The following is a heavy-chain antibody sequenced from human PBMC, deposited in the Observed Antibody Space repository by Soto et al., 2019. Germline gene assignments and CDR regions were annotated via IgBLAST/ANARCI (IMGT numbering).Heavy chain of an antibody. Sequence: EVQLLESGGGLVQPGGSLRLSCAASGFTFSDYAMSWVRQAPGKGLDWVSAISSSGDHTFYADSVKGRFTISRGNSKNTLYLQVNSLRAEDTAVYYCAKLLRPGLQFFDFWGQGTLVTVSS. CDR3: AKLLRPGLQFFDF. CDR1: GFTFSDYA. D-gene: IGHD4-4*01. J-gene: IGHJ4*02. CDR2: ISSSGDHT. V-gene: IGHV3-23*01.